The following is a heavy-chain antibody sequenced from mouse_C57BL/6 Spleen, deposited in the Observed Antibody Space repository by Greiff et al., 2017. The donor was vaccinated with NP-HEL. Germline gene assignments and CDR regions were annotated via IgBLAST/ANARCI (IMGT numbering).Heavy chain of an antibody. J-gene: IGHJ2*01. CDR2: IDPETGGT. CDR1: GYTFTDYE. D-gene: IGHD2-3*01. V-gene: IGHV1-15*01. Sequence: VQLQQSGAELVRPGASVTLSCKASGYTFTDYEMHWVKQTPVHGLEWIGAIDPETGGTSYNQTFKGKAILTADKSSSTAYMELRRLTSEDSAVYYCTRRELEGYYRYYWGQGTTLTVSS. CDR3: TRRELEGYYRYY.